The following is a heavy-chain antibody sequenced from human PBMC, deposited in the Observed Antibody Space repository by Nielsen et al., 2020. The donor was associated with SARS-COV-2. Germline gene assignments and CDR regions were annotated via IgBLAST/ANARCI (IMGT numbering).Heavy chain of an antibody. CDR2: ISSSGSDT. CDR1: GFTFSDYY. J-gene: IGHJ6*02. D-gene: IGHD5-12*01. V-gene: IGHV3-11*06. Sequence: GESLKISCAASGFTFSDYYMSWIRQAPGKGLEWVSHISSSGSDTNYADSVKGRFTISRDNAKNSLYLQMNSLRAEDTAVYYCARVSGYSGYDHRFYYGMDVWGQGTTVTVSS. CDR3: ARVSGYSGYDHRFYYGMDV.